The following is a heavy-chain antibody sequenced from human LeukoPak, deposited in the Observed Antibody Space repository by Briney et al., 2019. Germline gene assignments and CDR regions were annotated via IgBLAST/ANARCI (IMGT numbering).Heavy chain of an antibody. Sequence: PSETLSLTCTVSGGSISDYYWSWVRQPPGKGLESIGDIYYSGNTNYNPSLKSRVAISVVTSKNQFSLRLSSVTAADTAVYLCARVSCTTTSCPGWFDPWGQGTLVTVSS. CDR3: ARVSCTTTSCPGWFDP. D-gene: IGHD2-2*01. J-gene: IGHJ5*02. CDR1: GGSISDYY. V-gene: IGHV4-59*01. CDR2: IYYSGNT.